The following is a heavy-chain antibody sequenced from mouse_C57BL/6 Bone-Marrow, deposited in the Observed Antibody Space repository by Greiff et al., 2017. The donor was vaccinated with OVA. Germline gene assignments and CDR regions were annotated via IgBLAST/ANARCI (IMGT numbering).Heavy chain of an antibody. CDR3: ARYYYGSYYAMDY. Sequence: QVQLQQSGAELARPGASVKLSCKASGYTFTSYGISWVKQRPGQGLEWIGEIYPRSGNTYYNEKFKGKATLTADKSSSTAYMELRSLTSEDSAVYFCARYYYGSYYAMDYWGQGTSVTVSS. CDR1: GYTFTSYG. D-gene: IGHD1-1*01. J-gene: IGHJ4*01. CDR2: IYPRSGNT. V-gene: IGHV1-81*01.